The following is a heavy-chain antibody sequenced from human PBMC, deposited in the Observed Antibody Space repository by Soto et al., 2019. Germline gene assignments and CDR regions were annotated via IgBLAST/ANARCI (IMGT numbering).Heavy chain of an antibody. J-gene: IGHJ6*02. CDR1: VGTFSSYA. V-gene: IGHV1-69*12. Sequence: QVQLVQSGAEVKKPGSSVKVSCKASVGTFSSYAINWVRQAPGQGLEWMGGIIRIFGTPDYAQRFQGRVTITADESTSTAYMELTSLRSEDTAVYYCARQGRNEYYSYGMDVWGQGTTVTVSS. CDR3: ARQGRNEYYSYGMDV. D-gene: IGHD1-1*01. CDR2: IIRIFGTP.